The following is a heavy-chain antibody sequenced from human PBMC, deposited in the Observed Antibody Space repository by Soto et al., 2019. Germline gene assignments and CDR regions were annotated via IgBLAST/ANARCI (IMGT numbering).Heavy chain of an antibody. CDR2: ISYDGNTQ. Sequence: SLRLSCAASGFTLSSYSIHWVRQAPGKGLDWVAVISYDGNTQFYGDSVKGRFIVSRDNSRNTLYLQLNNLQAEDTAVYYCAKVSRPSRISPPVFAYWGQGTLVTVSS. CDR3: AKVSRPSRISPPVFAY. J-gene: IGHJ4*02. V-gene: IGHV3-30-3*01. CDR1: GFTLSSYS.